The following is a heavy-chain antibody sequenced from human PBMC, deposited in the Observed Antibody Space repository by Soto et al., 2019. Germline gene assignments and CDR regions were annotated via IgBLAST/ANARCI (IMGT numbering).Heavy chain of an antibody. Sequence: SETLSLTCAVYGGSFSCYYWSWIRQPPGKGLEWIGEINHSGSTNYNPSLKSRVTISVDTSKNQFSLKLSSVTAADTAVYYCARGQGSGYYHLDYWGQGTLVTVSS. CDR1: GGSFSCYY. V-gene: IGHV4-34*01. J-gene: IGHJ4*02. CDR3: ARGQGSGYYHLDY. D-gene: IGHD3-3*01. CDR2: INHSGST.